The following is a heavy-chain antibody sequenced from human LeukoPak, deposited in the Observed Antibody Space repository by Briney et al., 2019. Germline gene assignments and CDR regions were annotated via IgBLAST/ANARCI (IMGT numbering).Heavy chain of an antibody. D-gene: IGHD2-15*01. V-gene: IGHV3-21*01. Sequence: PGGSLRLSCAASGFTFSSYSMNWVRQAPGKGLEWVSSISSSSSSYIYYADSVKGRFTISRDNAKNSLYLQMNSLRAEDTAVYYCARDGVVVAATSDYWGQGTLVTVSS. CDR1: GFTFSSYS. CDR3: ARDGVVVAATSDY. CDR2: ISSSSSSYI. J-gene: IGHJ4*02.